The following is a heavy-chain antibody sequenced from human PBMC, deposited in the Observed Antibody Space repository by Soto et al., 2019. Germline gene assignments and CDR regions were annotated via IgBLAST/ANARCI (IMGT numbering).Heavy chain of an antibody. CDR1: GGMFSNAG. CDR2: IKSKTTGGTI. Sequence: GVPLRVSCVAAGGMFSNAGRNWVSQAPGKGLEWVGRIKSKTTGGTIDYAAPVQGRFTISRDDSKNMVYLQMNSLKTEDTAVYYCATGGYFFDYWAQGTLVTV. J-gene: IGHJ4*02. D-gene: IGHD3-16*01. V-gene: IGHV3-15*07. CDR3: ATGGYFFDY.